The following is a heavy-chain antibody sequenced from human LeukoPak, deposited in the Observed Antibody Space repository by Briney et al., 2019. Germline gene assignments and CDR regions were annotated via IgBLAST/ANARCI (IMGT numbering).Heavy chain of an antibody. CDR3: ARADRLHGGPYLIGP. Sequence: ASVKVSCKTSGYSFTDYYMHWVRQAPGQGLEWMGWVNPNSGGTSSAQKFQGRVTMTRDTSITTVYMEVRWLTSDDTAVYYCARADRLHGGPYLIGPWGQGTLVTVSS. CDR1: GYSFTDYY. CDR2: VNPNSGGT. J-gene: IGHJ5*02. D-gene: IGHD2-21*01. V-gene: IGHV1-2*02.